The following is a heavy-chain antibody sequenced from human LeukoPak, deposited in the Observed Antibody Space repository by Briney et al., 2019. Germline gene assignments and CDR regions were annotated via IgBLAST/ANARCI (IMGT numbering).Heavy chain of an antibody. CDR3: ARVDDLGNWFDP. J-gene: IGHJ5*02. D-gene: IGHD1-1*01. CDR1: GYTFTSYG. V-gene: IGHV1-18*01. Sequence: ASVRVSCKASGYTFTSYGISWVRQAPGQGLEWMGWISAYNGNTNYAQKLQGRVTMTTDTSTSTAYMELRSLRSDDTAVYYCARVDDLGNWFDPWGQGTLVTVSS. CDR2: ISAYNGNT.